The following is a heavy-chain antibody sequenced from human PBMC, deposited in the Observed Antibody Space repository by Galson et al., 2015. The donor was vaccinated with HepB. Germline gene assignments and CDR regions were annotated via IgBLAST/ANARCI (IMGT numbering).Heavy chain of an antibody. D-gene: IGHD2-21*02. V-gene: IGHV1-2*02. Sequence: SVKVSCKASGYTFTGYYMHWVRQAPGQGLEWMGWINPNSGGTNYAQKFQGRVTMTRDTSISTAYMELSRLRSDDTAVYYCAILAYCGGDCYLGPSPFDYWGQGTLVTVSS. J-gene: IGHJ4*02. CDR3: AILAYCGGDCYLGPSPFDY. CDR2: INPNSGGT. CDR1: GYTFTGYY.